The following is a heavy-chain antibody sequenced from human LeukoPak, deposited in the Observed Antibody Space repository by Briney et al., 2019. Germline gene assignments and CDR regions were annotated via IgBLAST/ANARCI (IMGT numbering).Heavy chain of an antibody. Sequence: SETLSLTCTVSGGSISSGDNYWRWIRQPPGQGLEWIGYIYYSGSTYYNPSLKSRVTISVDTSKNQFSLKLSSVTAADTAVYYCARDGGSYYGGFDYWGQGTLVTVSS. D-gene: IGHD1-26*01. J-gene: IGHJ4*02. CDR3: ARDGGSYYGGFDY. CDR2: IYYSGST. V-gene: IGHV4-30-4*01. CDR1: GGSISSGDNY.